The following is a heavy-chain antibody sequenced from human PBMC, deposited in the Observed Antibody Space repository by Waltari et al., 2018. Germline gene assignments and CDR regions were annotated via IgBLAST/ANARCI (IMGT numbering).Heavy chain of an antibody. CDR3: ARGEDTAMNY. V-gene: IGHV4-61*02. CDR2: IYTSGST. CDR1: GGSISSGSYY. Sequence: QVQLQESGPGLVKPSQTLSLTCTVSGGSISSGSYYWSWIRQPAGKGLEGNGRIYTSGSTNYNPSLKSRVTIAVDTSKNQFSLKLSAVTAADTAVYYCARGEDTAMNYWGQGTLVTVSS. D-gene: IGHD5-18*01. J-gene: IGHJ4*02.